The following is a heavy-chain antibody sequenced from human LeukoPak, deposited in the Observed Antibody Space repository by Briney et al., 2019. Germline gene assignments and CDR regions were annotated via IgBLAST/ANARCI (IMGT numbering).Heavy chain of an antibody. CDR1: GGPFSGYY. CDR3: ASSSGKFFRHYYYYMDV. J-gene: IGHJ6*03. D-gene: IGHD3-10*01. CDR2: IYYSGST. V-gene: IGHV4-34*01. Sequence: SETLSLTCAVYGGPFSGYYWSWIRQPPGKGLEWIGYIYYSGSTYYNPSLKSRVTISVDTSKNQFSLKLSSVTAADTAVYYCASSSGKFFRHYYYYMDVWGKGTTVTVSS.